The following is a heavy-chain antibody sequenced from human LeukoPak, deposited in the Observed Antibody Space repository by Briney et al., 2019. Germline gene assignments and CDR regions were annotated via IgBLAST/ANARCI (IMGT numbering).Heavy chain of an antibody. J-gene: IGHJ4*02. CDR1: GFTFSSYG. V-gene: IGHV3-30*18. Sequence: AGGSLRLSCAASGFTFSSYGMHWVRQAPGKGLEWVAVISYDGSNKYYADSVKGRFTISRENSKNTLYLQMNSLRAEATAVYYCAKEGPGIAASFDYWGQGTLVTVSS. CDR3: AKEGPGIAASFDY. CDR2: ISYDGSNK. D-gene: IGHD6-13*01.